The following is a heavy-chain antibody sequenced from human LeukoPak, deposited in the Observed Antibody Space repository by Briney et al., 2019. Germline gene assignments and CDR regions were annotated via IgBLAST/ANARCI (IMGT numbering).Heavy chain of an antibody. D-gene: IGHD5-18*01. CDR1: GFIFYNYA. V-gene: IGHV3-64*02. CDR3: ATRHEYSYPY. J-gene: IGHJ4*02. CDR2: IGGNGDTS. Sequence: PGGSLRLSCVASGFIFYNYAMHWVRQAPGKGLEYVSAIGGNGDTSYYADSVKGRFTISRDNSKNTVYLQLGSLRTEDMAVYYCATRHEYSYPYWGQGTLVTVSS.